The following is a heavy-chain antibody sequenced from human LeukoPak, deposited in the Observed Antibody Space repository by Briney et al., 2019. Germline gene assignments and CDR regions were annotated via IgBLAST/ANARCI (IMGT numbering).Heavy chain of an antibody. CDR1: GYTFTSYY. V-gene: IGHV1-46*01. J-gene: IGHJ4*02. CDR2: INPSGGST. CDR3: ARDGWYYYDSSGFSI. Sequence: ASVKVSCKASGYTFTSYYMHWVRQAPGQGLEWMGIINPSGGSTSYAQKFQGRVTMTRDTSISTAYMELSRLRSDDTAVYYCARDGWYYYDSSGFSIWGQGTLVTVSS. D-gene: IGHD3-22*01.